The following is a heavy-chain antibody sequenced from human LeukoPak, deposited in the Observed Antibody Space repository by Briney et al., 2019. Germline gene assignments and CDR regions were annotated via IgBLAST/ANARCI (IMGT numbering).Heavy chain of an antibody. CDR2: IFYTGNT. J-gene: IGHJ6*02. Sequence: SETLSLTCTVSGGSISRSSYYWGWIRQPPGKGLEWIGSIFYTGNTYYDPSLKSRVTISVDTSKNQFSLKLSSVTAADTAVYYCARDAPLYCSSTSCRYGMDVWGQGTTVTVSS. CDR1: GGSISRSSYY. D-gene: IGHD2-2*01. V-gene: IGHV4-39*07. CDR3: ARDAPLYCSSTSCRYGMDV.